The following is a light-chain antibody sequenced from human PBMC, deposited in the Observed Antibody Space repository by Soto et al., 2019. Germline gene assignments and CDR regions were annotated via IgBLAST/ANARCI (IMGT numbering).Light chain of an antibody. J-gene: IGKJ2*01. CDR1: QSISTE. Sequence: EIVMTQSAVTLSVSPGERATLSCRASQSISTELAWYQQKPGQPPRLLIYSASTRATGVPARFTGSGSGSEFTLTISGLQSEDFAVYYCQQGHNWPLTFGQGTRLEI. CDR2: SAS. V-gene: IGKV3-15*01. CDR3: QQGHNWPLT.